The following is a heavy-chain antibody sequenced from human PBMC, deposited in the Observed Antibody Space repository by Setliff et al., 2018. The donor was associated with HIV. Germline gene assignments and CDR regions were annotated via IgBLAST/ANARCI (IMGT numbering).Heavy chain of an antibody. V-gene: IGHV1-2*06. J-gene: IGHJ6*03. Sequence: ASVKVSCKASGYSFTGYHVHWVRQAPGQGLEWMGRINPNSGGTNYAQKFQGRVTMTRDTSISTAYMELSRLTSDDTAVYYCARVDAHSYYYYMDVWGKGTTVTVSS. CDR2: INPNSGGT. CDR1: GYSFTGYH. CDR3: ARVDAHSYYYYMDV.